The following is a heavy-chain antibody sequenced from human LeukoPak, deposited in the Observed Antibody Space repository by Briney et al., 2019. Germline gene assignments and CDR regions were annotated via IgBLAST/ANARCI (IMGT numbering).Heavy chain of an antibody. V-gene: IGHV4-39*01. Sequence: PSETLSLTCTVSGGSIRSSYYYWGWIRQPPGKGLEWSGSIYDSGSTYYNPSLKSRVTISVDTSKNQFSLKLNSVTAADTAVYYCARIDGYNFWFDPWGQGTLVTVSS. CDR2: IYDSGST. D-gene: IGHD5-24*01. CDR1: GGSIRSSYYY. J-gene: IGHJ5*02. CDR3: ARIDGYNFWFDP.